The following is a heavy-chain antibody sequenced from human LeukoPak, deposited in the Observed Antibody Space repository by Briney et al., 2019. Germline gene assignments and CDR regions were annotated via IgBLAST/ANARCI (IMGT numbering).Heavy chain of an antibody. CDR2: INHSGST. Sequence: SETLSLTCAVYGGSFSGYHWSWIRQPPGKGLEWIGEINHSGSTNYNPSLKSRVTTSVDTSKNQFSLKLSSVTAADTAVYYCARIAESSGWSRGRYFQHWGQGTLVTVSS. D-gene: IGHD6-19*01. CDR1: GGSFSGYH. V-gene: IGHV4-34*01. CDR3: ARIAESSGWSRGRYFQH. J-gene: IGHJ1*01.